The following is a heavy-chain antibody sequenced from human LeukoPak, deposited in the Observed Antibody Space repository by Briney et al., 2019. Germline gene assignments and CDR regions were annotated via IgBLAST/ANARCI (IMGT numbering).Heavy chain of an antibody. CDR2: IIPIFGTA. CDR3: ARGGYSRNWFDP. V-gene: IGHV1-69*13. J-gene: IGHJ5*02. D-gene: IGHD6-13*01. CDR1: GGTFSSYA. Sequence: VASVKVSCKASGGTFSSYAISWVRQAPGQGLEWMGGIIPIFGTANYAQKFQGRVTITADESTSTAYMELSSLRSEDTAVYYCARGGYSRNWFDPWGQGTLVTVSS.